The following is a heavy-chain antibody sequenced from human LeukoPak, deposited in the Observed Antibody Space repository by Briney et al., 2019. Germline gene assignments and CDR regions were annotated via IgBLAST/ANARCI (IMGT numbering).Heavy chain of an antibody. CDR3: ARDIPSDYGDNDVFDI. CDR2: ISSSSSYI. V-gene: IGHV3-21*01. D-gene: IGHD4-17*01. J-gene: IGHJ3*02. Sequence: GGSLRLSCAASGFTFSSYSMNWVRQAPGKGLEWVSSISSSSSYINYAGSVKGRFTISRDNAKNSLYLQMNSLRAEDTAVYYCARDIPSDYGDNDVFDIWGQGTMVTVSS. CDR1: GFTFSSYS.